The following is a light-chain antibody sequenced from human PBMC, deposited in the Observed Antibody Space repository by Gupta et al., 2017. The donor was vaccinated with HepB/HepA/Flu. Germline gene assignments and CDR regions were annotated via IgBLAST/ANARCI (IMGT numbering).Light chain of an antibody. CDR2: KAS. V-gene: IGKV1-5*03. Sequence: DIQMTPSPSTLSASVGDRVTITCRASQSISSWLAWYQQKPGKAPKLLIYKASSLESGVPSRFSGSGSGTEFTLTISRLQPDDVATYYCQQYNSPRTFGQGTKVEIK. CDR3: QQYNSPRT. J-gene: IGKJ1*01. CDR1: QSISSW.